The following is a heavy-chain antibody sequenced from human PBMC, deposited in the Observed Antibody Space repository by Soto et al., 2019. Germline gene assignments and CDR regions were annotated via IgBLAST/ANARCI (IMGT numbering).Heavy chain of an antibody. J-gene: IGHJ4*02. CDR1: GGSISSYY. Sequence: SETLSLTCTVSGGSISSYYWIWIRQPPGKGLEWIGYIYYSGSTNYNPSLKSRVTISVDTSKNQFSLKLSSVTAADTAVYYCARHRRGYCSGGSCYPLFDYWGQGTLVTVSS. CDR2: IYYSGST. CDR3: ARHRRGYCSGGSCYPLFDY. V-gene: IGHV4-59*08. D-gene: IGHD2-15*01.